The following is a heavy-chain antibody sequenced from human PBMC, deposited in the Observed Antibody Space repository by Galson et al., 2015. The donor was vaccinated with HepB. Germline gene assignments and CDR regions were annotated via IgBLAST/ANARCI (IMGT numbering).Heavy chain of an antibody. D-gene: IGHD3-22*01. CDR3: AKSGYDGSGYGFNDY. J-gene: IGHJ4*02. CDR1: GFTFRNSA. CDR2: VSTSGDRT. V-gene: IGHV3-23*01. Sequence: SLRLSCAASGFTFRNSAMTWVRQVPGKGLEWVSGVSTSGDRTYYPDSVRGRFSMSRDNSKNTMYLQMNDLRPEDTAIYYCAKSGYDGSGYGFNDYWGQGTLVTVTS.